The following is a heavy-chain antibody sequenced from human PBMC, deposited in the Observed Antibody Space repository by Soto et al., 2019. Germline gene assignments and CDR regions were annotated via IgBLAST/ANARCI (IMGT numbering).Heavy chain of an antibody. J-gene: IGHJ4*02. CDR2: IYYSGST. Sequence: SETLSLTCTVSGGSISSYYWSWIRQPPGKGLEWIGYIYYSGSTNYNPSLKSRVTISVDTSKNQFSLKLSSVTAADTAVYYCARAELYCSGGSCYSEDFDYWGQGTLVTVSS. V-gene: IGHV4-59*01. D-gene: IGHD2-15*01. CDR1: GGSISSYY. CDR3: ARAELYCSGGSCYSEDFDY.